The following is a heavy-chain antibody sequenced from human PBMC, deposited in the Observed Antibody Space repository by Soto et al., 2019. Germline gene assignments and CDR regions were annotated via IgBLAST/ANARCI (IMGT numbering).Heavy chain of an antibody. CDR1: GFTFSGSS. CDR2: IRSKANSYAT. V-gene: IGHV3-73*02. D-gene: IGHD5-12*01. CDR3: TRPYESRDY. J-gene: IGHJ4*02. Sequence: EVQLVESGGDLVQPGGSLKLSCAASGFTFSGSSMHWVRQASGKGLEWLGRIRSKANSYATAYAASVTGRFTISRDDSKNTAYLQMNSLRTEDTAVYYCTRPYESRDYWGQGTLVTVSS.